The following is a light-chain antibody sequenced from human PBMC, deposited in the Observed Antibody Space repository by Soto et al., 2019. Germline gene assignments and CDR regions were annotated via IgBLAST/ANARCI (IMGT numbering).Light chain of an antibody. CDR3: QQYGTSPRT. CDR1: QSVSSNN. J-gene: IGKJ5*01. V-gene: IGKV3-20*01. CDR2: GAS. Sequence: DSGLTKSQGTRSLAPRERATPSDGVSQSVSSNNLAWYQQKLGRAPRLLISGASRRATGIPDRFSGSGSGTDFTLTITSLEPEDVAVYYCQQYGTSPRTFGQGTLPE.